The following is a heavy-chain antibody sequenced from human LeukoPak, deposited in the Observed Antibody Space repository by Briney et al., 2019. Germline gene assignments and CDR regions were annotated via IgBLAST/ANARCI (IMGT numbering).Heavy chain of an antibody. Sequence: ESLKISCKGSGYSLTSYWIGWVRQMPGKGLEWVGIIYPGDSDTRYSPSFQGQVTISADESISTAYLQWSSLKASDTAMYYCARQLYCSSTSCPPHGWFDPWGQGTLVTVSS. V-gene: IGHV5-51*01. J-gene: IGHJ5*02. CDR2: IYPGDSDT. CDR1: GYSLTSYW. D-gene: IGHD2-2*01. CDR3: ARQLYCSSTSCPPHGWFDP.